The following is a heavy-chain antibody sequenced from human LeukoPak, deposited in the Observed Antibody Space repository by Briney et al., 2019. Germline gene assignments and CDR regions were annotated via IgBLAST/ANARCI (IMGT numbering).Heavy chain of an antibody. CDR1: GFTFSSYG. J-gene: IGHJ4*02. CDR3: AKDRPPQYGSGTYSDY. D-gene: IGHD3-10*01. V-gene: IGHV3-30*02. Sequence: GGSLRLSCVASGFTFSSYGIHWIRQAPGKGLEWVAFIRYDGSKKFYSDSVKGRFTISRDNSKNTLYLQMNSLRTEDTAVYFCAKDRPPQYGSGTYSDYWGQGTLVTVSS. CDR2: IRYDGSKK.